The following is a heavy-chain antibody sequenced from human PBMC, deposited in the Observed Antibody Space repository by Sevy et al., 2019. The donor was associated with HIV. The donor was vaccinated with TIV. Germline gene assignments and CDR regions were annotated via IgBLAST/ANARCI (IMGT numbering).Heavy chain of an antibody. CDR1: GFTFSNYE. D-gene: IGHD1-26*01. J-gene: IGHJ1*01. Sequence: GGSLRLSCAASGFTFSNYEMNWVRQAPGKGLEWVSYISSSDSTIYYADSLGGRFIISRDNAKNSLYLQMNSLRAEDTAVYYCARDRVGATGLGYFQHWGQGTLVTVSS. CDR3: ARDRVGATGLGYFQH. CDR2: ISSSDSTI. V-gene: IGHV3-48*03.